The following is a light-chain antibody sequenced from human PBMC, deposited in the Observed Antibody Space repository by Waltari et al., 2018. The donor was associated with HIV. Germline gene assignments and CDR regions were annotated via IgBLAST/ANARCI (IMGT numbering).Light chain of an antibody. CDR1: QSVHSY. CDR3: QQRNMWPPGGPT. V-gene: IGKV3-11*01. CDR2: DAS. J-gene: IGKJ5*01. Sequence: EIVLTQSPATLSLSPGETATLSCRTSQSVHSYLAWYQQKPGEAPRLLIYDASTRAPGIPARFSGSGSPTDFTRTISGLEPEDIGVYYCQQRNMWPPGGPTFGQGTQLEMK.